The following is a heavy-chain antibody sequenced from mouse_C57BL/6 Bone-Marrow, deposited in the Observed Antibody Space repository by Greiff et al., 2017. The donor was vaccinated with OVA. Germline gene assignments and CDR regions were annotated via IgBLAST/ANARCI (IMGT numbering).Heavy chain of an antibody. J-gene: IGHJ2*01. CDR2: IAPSDSET. V-gene: IGHV1-52*01. Sequence: QVQLQQPGAELVRPGSSVKLSCKASGYTFTSYWMHWVKQRAIKGLEWIGNIAPSDSETHYNQKFKDKATLTVDKSSSTASMQLSSLTSEDSAVYYCARDYSNYPYFDYWGQGTTLTVSS. CDR3: ARDYSNYPYFDY. D-gene: IGHD2-5*01. CDR1: GYTFTSYW.